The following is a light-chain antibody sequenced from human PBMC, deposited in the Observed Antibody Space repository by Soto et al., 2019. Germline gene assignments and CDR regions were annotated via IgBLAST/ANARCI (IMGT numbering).Light chain of an antibody. Sequence: RSWLPGERTTLSCRASQSISATHLAWYQQRPGQAPRLLLYGASSRATGIPDRFSGSGSGTDFTLTINRLEPEDFALYYCQQYGSSPPTFGQGTKVDIK. CDR3: QQYGSSPPT. J-gene: IGKJ1*01. CDR2: GAS. CDR1: QSISATH. V-gene: IGKV3-20*01.